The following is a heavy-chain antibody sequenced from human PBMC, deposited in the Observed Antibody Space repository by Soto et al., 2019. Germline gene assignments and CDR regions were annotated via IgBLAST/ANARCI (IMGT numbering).Heavy chain of an antibody. J-gene: IGHJ3*02. CDR2: INPRGGVT. CDR3: ARQRYCSGASCYPDAFDI. V-gene: IGHV1-46*01. D-gene: IGHD2-15*01. CDR1: GYTFTSYN. Sequence: ASVKFSCKASGYTFTSYNMHWVRQAPGQELECMVIINPRGGVTSYXXKFHLRVXXTTDASRSTGXVQLRXVGPEDTAVYYCARQRYCSGASCYPDAFDIXX.